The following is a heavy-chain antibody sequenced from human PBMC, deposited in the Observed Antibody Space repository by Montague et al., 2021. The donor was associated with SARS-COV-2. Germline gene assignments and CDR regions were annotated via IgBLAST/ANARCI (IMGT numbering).Heavy chain of an antibody. J-gene: IGHJ6*02. D-gene: IGHD4-17*01. CDR3: ASVPTVTTYYYYYYGMDV. V-gene: IGHV4-34*01. Sequence: SETLSLTCAVYGGSFSDSHWSWLRQPPGKGLEWIGEINHSGSTNYNPSLKSRVTISVDTSKNQFSLKLSSVTAADTAVYYCASVPTVTTYYYYYYGMDVWGQGTTVTVSS. CDR1: GGSFSDSH. CDR2: INHSGST.